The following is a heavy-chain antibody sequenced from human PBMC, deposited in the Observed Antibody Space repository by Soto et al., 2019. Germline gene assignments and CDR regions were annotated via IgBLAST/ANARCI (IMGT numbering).Heavy chain of an antibody. Sequence: EVQLVESGGGLVKPGGSLRLSCAASGFTFSNAWMSWVRQAPGKGLEWVGRIKSKTDGGTTDYAAPVKGRFTISRDDSQNTLYLQMNSLKTEDTAVYYCTTRGRCSGGSCYSYAFDIWGQGTMVTVSS. CDR1: GFTFSNAW. D-gene: IGHD2-15*01. CDR3: TTRGRCSGGSCYSYAFDI. V-gene: IGHV3-15*01. J-gene: IGHJ3*02. CDR2: IKSKTDGGTT.